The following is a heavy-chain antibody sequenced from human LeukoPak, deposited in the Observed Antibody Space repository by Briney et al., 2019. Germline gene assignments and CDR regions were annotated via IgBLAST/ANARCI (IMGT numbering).Heavy chain of an antibody. CDR1: GFTFSSYS. Sequence: GGSLGPSGEAPGFTFSSYSMSLVRPAPGKGVGWGSAFSGSGGSTYYADSVKGRFTISRDNSKNTLYLQMNSLRAEDTAVYYCAKDPAAAGNSGEIDYWGQGTLVTVSS. J-gene: IGHJ4*02. CDR2: FSGSGGST. CDR3: AKDPAAAGNSGEIDY. V-gene: IGHV3-23*01. D-gene: IGHD6-13*01.